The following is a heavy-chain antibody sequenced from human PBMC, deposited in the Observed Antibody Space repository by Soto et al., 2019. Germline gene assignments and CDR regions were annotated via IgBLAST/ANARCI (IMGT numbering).Heavy chain of an antibody. CDR1: GFTFSSYA. CDR3: AKDLTRGERLRGYYYYGMDV. D-gene: IGHD1-26*01. CDR2: ISGSGGST. Sequence: GGSLRLSCAASGFTFSSYAMSWVRQAPGKGLEWVSAISGSGGSTYYADSVKGRFTISRDNSQNTLYLQMNSLRAEDTAVYYRAKDLTRGERLRGYYYYGMDVWGQGTTVTVSS. V-gene: IGHV3-23*01. J-gene: IGHJ6*02.